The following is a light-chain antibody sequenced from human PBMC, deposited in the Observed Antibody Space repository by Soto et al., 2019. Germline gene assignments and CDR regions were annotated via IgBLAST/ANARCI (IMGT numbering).Light chain of an antibody. Sequence: EIVWTQSPATLSLSPGERATLSCRASQSVSSYLAWYQQKPGQAPRLLIYDASNRATGIPARFSGSGSGTDFTLTISSLEPEDFAVYYCQQRSKWPYTFGQGPNLELK. J-gene: IGKJ2*01. CDR3: QQRSKWPYT. CDR1: QSVSSY. V-gene: IGKV3-11*01. CDR2: DAS.